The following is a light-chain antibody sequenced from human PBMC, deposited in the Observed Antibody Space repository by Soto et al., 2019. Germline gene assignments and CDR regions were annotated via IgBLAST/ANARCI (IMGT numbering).Light chain of an antibody. CDR1: QGISRW. J-gene: IGKJ1*01. CDR2: AAS. CDR3: LQDINYPWT. V-gene: IGKV1-12*01. Sequence: DIQMTQSPSSVSASVGDRFTITCRASQGISRWLAWYQQKPGKAPELLIYAASNLQSGVPPRFSGSGSGTDFTLAISSLQPEDSATYYCLQDINYPWTFGQGTKVDIK.